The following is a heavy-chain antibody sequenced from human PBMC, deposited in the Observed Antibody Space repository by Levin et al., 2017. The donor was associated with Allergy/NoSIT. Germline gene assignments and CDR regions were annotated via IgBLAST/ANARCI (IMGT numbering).Heavy chain of an antibody. V-gene: IGHV3-9*01. D-gene: IGHD6-13*01. CDR3: AKDSTAYSSSQDLES. Sequence: GGSLRLSCAASGFNLEDYAMHWVRRGPGKGLEWVSGISWNSGRIGFADSVKGRFTIARDNAKNSLYLQMHSLRAEDSALYYCAKDSTAYSSSQDLESWGQGTLVTVSS. CDR1: GFNLEDYA. CDR2: ISWNSGRI. J-gene: IGHJ4*02.